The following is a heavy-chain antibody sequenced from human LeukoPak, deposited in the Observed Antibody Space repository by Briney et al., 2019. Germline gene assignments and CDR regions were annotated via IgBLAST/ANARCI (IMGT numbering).Heavy chain of an antibody. V-gene: IGHV4-59*08. Sequence: KPSETLSLTCTVSGGSISSYYWSWIRQPPGKGLEWIGYIYYSGSTNYNPSLKSRVTISVDTSKNQFSLKLSSVTAADTAVYYCARLKARLVRLWGQGTLVTVSS. J-gene: IGHJ4*02. CDR2: IYYSGST. D-gene: IGHD6-19*01. CDR1: GGSISSYY. CDR3: ARLKARLVRL.